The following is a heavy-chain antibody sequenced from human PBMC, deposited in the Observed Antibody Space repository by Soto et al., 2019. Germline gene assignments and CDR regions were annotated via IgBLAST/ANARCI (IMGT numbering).Heavy chain of an antibody. CDR2: ISGSGGST. V-gene: IGHV3-23*01. D-gene: IGHD6-25*01. Sequence: EVQLLESGGGLVQPGGSLRLSCAASGFTFSTYAMSWVRQAPGKGLEWVSAISGSGGSTYYADSVKGRFTISRDNSKNTLYLQMNSLRGEDTAVYYCGKSSGGAMKLGGGMDVWGQGTTVTVSS. CDR1: GFTFSTYA. CDR3: GKSSGGAMKLGGGMDV. J-gene: IGHJ6*02.